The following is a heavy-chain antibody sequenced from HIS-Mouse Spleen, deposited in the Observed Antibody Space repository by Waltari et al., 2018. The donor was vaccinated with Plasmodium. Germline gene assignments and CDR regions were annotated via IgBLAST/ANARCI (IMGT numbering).Heavy chain of an antibody. CDR1: GFTFSSYW. CDR3: ARDRSAAALLGY. J-gene: IGHJ4*02. V-gene: IGHV3-7*01. Sequence: EVQLVESGGGLVQPGGSLRLSCAASGFTFSSYWMSWVRQAPGEGLGWGANIKQDGREKYYVDSVKGRFTISRDNAKNSLYLQMNSLRAEDTAVYYCARDRSAAALLGYWGQGTLVTVSS. CDR2: IKQDGREK. D-gene: IGHD6-13*01.